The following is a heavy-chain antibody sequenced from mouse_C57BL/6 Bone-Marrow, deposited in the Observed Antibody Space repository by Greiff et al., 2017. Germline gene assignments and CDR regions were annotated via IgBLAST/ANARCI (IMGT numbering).Heavy chain of an antibody. CDR2: IYPGRGNT. V-gene: IGHV1-66*01. CDR3: ARCITTVVPFAY. D-gene: IGHD1-1*01. J-gene: IGHJ3*01. CDR1: GYSFTSYY. Sequence: VQLQQSGPELVKPGASVKISCKASGYSFTSYYIHWVKQRPGQGLEWIGWIYPGRGNTKYNEKFKGKATLTADTSSSTAYMQLSSLTSEDSAVYYCARCITTVVPFAYWGQGTLVTVSA.